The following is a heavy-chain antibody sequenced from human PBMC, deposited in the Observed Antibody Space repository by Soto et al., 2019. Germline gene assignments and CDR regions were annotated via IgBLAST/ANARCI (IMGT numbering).Heavy chain of an antibody. D-gene: IGHD6-13*01. CDR3: AREDLGYSSSNTMADY. CDR2: ISAYNGNT. Sequence: QVQLVQSGAEVKKPGASVKVSCKASGYTFTSYGISWVRQAPGQGLEWMGWISAYNGNTNYAQKLQGRVTMTTDTYTSTAYMELRRLRSDDTAVYYCAREDLGYSSSNTMADYWGQGTLVTVSS. CDR1: GYTFTSYG. J-gene: IGHJ4*02. V-gene: IGHV1-18*01.